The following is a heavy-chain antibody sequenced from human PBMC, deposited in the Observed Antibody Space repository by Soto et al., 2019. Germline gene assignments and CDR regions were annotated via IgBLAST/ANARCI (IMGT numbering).Heavy chain of an antibody. Sequence: QVQLVESGGGVVQPGRSLRLSCAASGFTFSSYAMHWVRRAPGKGLEWMAVMSYDGSNKYYADSVKGRFTISRDNSKNTLYLQTNSLRPEYTALYYCAGDGGAYWGQGTLVMVSS. D-gene: IGHD3-16*01. CDR1: GFTFSSYA. V-gene: IGHV3-30-3*01. CDR2: MSYDGSNK. CDR3: AGDGGAY. J-gene: IGHJ4*02.